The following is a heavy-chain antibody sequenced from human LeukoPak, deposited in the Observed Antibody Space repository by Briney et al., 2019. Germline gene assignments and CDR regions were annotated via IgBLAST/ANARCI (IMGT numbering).Heavy chain of an antibody. CDR2: ISSSSSYI. CDR3: ARGSSGYKIGY. Sequence: GGSLRLSCAASGFTSSSYSMNWVRQAPGKGLEWVSSISSSSSYIYYADSVKGRFTISRDNAKNSLYLQMNSLRAEDTAVYYCARGSSGYKIGYWGQGTLVTVSS. J-gene: IGHJ4*02. V-gene: IGHV3-21*01. CDR1: GFTSSSYS. D-gene: IGHD5-12*01.